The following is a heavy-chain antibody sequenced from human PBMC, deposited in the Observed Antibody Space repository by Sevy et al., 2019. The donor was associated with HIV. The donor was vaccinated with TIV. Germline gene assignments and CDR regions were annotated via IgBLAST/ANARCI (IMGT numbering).Heavy chain of an antibody. Sequence: SETLSLTCTVSGGSFGSSSYYWNWIRQPAGKGLEWIGRIHNSGTTNYNPSLKSRVTMSVDTSKNQFSLKLSSVTAADTAVYYCAGRIAVAAFDYWGQGNLVTVSS. CDR3: AGRIAVAAFDY. CDR2: IHNSGTT. J-gene: IGHJ4*02. CDR1: GGSFGSSSYY. V-gene: IGHV4-61*02. D-gene: IGHD6-19*01.